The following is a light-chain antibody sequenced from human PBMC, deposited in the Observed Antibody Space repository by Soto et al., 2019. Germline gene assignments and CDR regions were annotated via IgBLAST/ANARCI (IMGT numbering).Light chain of an antibody. J-gene: IGKJ1*01. V-gene: IGKV1-5*03. CDR1: QTISSW. CDR2: KAY. CDR3: QPYNSYSEA. Sequence: DIHMTQSPSILARSVGDKLTLTCRASQTISSWLAWYQQKPGKAPKLLIYKAYSLESGVTSRFSGSGSGTEFTITISSLQPDDVVTDYCQPYNSYSEAVGQGTKVDIK.